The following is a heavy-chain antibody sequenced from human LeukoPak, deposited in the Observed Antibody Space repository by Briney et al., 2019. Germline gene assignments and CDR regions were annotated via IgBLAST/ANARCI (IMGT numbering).Heavy chain of an antibody. J-gene: IGHJ3*02. CDR2: ISSSSSYI. D-gene: IGHD4-17*01. V-gene: IGHV3-21*01. Sequence: GRSLRLSCAASGFTFSSYAMHWVRQAPGKGLEWVSSISSSSSYIYYADSVKGRFTISRDNAKNSLYLQMNSLRAEDTAVYYCARDLPLRGGSVEAFDIWGQGTMVTVSS. CDR3: ARDLPLRGGSVEAFDI. CDR1: GFTFSSYA.